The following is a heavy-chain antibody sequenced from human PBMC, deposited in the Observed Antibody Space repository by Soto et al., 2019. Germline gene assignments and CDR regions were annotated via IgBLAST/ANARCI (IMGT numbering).Heavy chain of an antibody. CDR1: GFTFSDYY. CDR3: ARDAGFGIAAAGTAGGDY. Sequence: GGSLRLSCAASGFTFSDYYMSWIRQAPGKGLEWVSYISSSGSTIYYADSVKGRFTISRDNAKNSLYLQMNSLRAEDTAVYYCARDAGFGIAAAGTAGGDYWGQGTLVTVSS. CDR2: ISSSGSTI. V-gene: IGHV3-11*04. J-gene: IGHJ4*02. D-gene: IGHD6-13*01.